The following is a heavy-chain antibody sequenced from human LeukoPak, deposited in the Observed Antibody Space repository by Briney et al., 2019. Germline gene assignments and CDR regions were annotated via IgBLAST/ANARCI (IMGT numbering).Heavy chain of an antibody. V-gene: IGHV4-39*07. J-gene: IGHJ4*02. CDR3: ARGSDYYDSSGPEVY. Sequence: SETLSLTCTISGDYIGRINYYWGWIRQPPGKGLEWIVSMSYSGHTYYNPSLKSRVTTSIDTSKNQLSLNLKSVTAADTAVYYCARGSDYYDSSGPEVYWGQGTLVTVSS. CDR1: GDYIGRINYY. CDR2: MSYSGHT. D-gene: IGHD3-22*01.